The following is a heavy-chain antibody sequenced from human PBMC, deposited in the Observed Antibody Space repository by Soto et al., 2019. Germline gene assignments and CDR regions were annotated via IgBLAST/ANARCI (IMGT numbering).Heavy chain of an antibody. Sequence: EVHLLESGGDLVLPGGSLRLSCAASGFAFNAFAMSWVRQAPGKGPEWLSTISGSGDKTFHSDSVKGRLDISRDNSNNKMFLQMNSLRAEDTAIYYCAKGASHAPFEKWGRGTLVTVSS. CDR2: ISGSGDKT. V-gene: IGHV3-23*01. CDR3: AKGASHAPFEK. CDR1: GFAFNAFA. J-gene: IGHJ4*02.